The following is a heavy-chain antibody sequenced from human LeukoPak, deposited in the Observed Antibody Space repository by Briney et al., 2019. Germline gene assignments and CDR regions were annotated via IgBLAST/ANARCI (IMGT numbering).Heavy chain of an antibody. CDR2: INHSGGT. J-gene: IGHJ4*02. CDR3: AIHDEVAGDFDY. V-gene: IGHV4-34*08. D-gene: IGHD6-19*01. Sequence: SETLSLTCAVYGGTFSGYYWSWIRQPPGKGLEWIGEINHSGGTNYNPSLKSRVTISVATSKNQFSLKLSSVTAADTAVYYCAIHDEVAGDFDYWGQGTLVTVSS. CDR1: GGTFSGYY.